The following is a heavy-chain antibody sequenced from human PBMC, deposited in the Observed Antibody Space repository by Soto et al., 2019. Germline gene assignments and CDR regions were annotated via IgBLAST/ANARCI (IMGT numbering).Heavy chain of an antibody. D-gene: IGHD5-12*01. Sequence: ASVKVSCKSSGYTFTGYYMHWVRQAPGQGLEWMGWINPNSGGTNYAQKFQGWVTMTRDTSISTAYMELSRLRSDDTAVYYCARERANYYYYMDVWGKGTTVTVSS. CDR3: ARERANYYYYMDV. J-gene: IGHJ6*03. CDR1: GYTFTGYY. V-gene: IGHV1-2*04. CDR2: INPNSGGT.